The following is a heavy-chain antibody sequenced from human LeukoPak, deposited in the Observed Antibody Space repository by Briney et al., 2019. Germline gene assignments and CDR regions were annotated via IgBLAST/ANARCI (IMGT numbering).Heavy chain of an antibody. Sequence: GGSLRLSCAASGFTFNRYAIHWVRQAPGKGLEWVTVISSDGNDQHYADSVKGRFTISRDNSKNTVFLQMNSLRIEDTAVYYCARDISYDSSGYYSLWGQGTLVTVSS. CDR3: ARDISYDSSGYYSL. V-gene: IGHV3-30-3*01. D-gene: IGHD3-22*01. CDR2: ISSDGNDQ. J-gene: IGHJ4*02. CDR1: GFTFNRYA.